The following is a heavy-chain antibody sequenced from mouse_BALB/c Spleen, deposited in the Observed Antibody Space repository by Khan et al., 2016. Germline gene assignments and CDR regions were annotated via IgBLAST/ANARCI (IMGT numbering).Heavy chain of an antibody. CDR1: GYSITSDYA. J-gene: IGHJ3*01. D-gene: IGHD2-14*01. Sequence: EVQLQESGPGLVKPSQSLSLTCTVTGYSITSDYAWNWIRQFPGNKLEWMGYISYSGSTSYNPSLKSRISITRDTSKNQFFLQLNSVTTEDTATYYCARGRYGYPFAFWSQGTLVTVSA. V-gene: IGHV3-2*02. CDR3: ARGRYGYPFAF. CDR2: ISYSGST.